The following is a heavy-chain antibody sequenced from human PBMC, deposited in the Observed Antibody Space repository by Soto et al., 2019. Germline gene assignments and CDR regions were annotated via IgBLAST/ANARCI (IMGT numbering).Heavy chain of an antibody. D-gene: IGHD6-19*01. CDR2: ISAYNGNT. J-gene: IGHJ4*02. CDR3: ARDLAVGLVDY. V-gene: IGHV1-18*01. CDR1: GYTFTSYG. Sequence: QVQLVQSGAEVKKPGASVKVSCKASGYTFTSYGISWVRQAPGQGLEWMGWISAYNGNTKYAQKLQGRVTMTTDTSTSTGYMVVRSLRSDDTAVYYCARDLAVGLVDYWGQGTLVTVSS.